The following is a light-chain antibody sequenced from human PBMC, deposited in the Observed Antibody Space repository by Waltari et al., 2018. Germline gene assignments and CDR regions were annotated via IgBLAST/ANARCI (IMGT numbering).Light chain of an antibody. Sequence: EIVLTQSPGTVSLSPGEGATLSCRARQSVASSYVAWYQQKPGQAPRLLIYGGSGRATGSPDRFSGSWSETDFSLTISRVRPEDSAVYYCQQYATSPRTFGQGTKVEIK. CDR3: QQYATSPRT. V-gene: IGKV3-20*01. J-gene: IGKJ1*01. CDR2: GGS. CDR1: QSVASSY.